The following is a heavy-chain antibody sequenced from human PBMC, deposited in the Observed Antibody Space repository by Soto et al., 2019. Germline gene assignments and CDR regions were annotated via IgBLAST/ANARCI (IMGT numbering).Heavy chain of an antibody. CDR1: GGSISSGDYY. V-gene: IGHV4-30-4*01. D-gene: IGHD3-22*01. J-gene: IGHJ6*02. CDR3: ARDVYDSSEGYYYGMDV. CDR2: IYYSGST. Sequence: QVQLQESGPGLVKPSQTLSLTCTVSGGSISSGDYYWSWIRQPPGKGLEWIGYIYYSGSTYYNPSLKRRVTISVDTSKKQFSLKLSSVTAADTAVYYCARDVYDSSEGYYYGMDVWGQGTTVTVSS.